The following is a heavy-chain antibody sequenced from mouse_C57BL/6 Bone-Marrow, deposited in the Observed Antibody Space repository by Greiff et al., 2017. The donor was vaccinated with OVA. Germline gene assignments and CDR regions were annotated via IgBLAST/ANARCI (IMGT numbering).Heavy chain of an antibody. CDR3: ARPGYYYGSSSYYFDY. CDR1: GFTFSDYG. J-gene: IGHJ2*01. D-gene: IGHD1-1*01. Sequence: EVQRVESGGGLVKPGGSLKLSCAASGFTFSDYGMHWVRQAPEKGLEWVAYISSGSSTIYYADTVKGRFTISRDNAKNTLFLQMTSLRSEDTAMYYCARPGYYYGSSSYYFDYWGQGTTLTVSS. CDR2: ISSGSSTI. V-gene: IGHV5-17*01.